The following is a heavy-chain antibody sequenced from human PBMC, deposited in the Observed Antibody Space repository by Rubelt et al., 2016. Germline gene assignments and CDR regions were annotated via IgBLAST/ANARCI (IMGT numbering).Heavy chain of an antibody. Sequence: QVTLRESGPALVKPTQTLTLTCTFSGFSLSTRGMCVSWIRQPPGKALEWLALIDWDDDKYYSTSLKTRLTISKDTYKNLVVLTMTNMDPGDTATCYCALCRSYGVEFDYWGQGTLVTVSS. CDR3: ALCRSYGVEFDY. CDR2: IDWDDDK. CDR1: GFSLSTRGMC. D-gene: IGHD5-18*01. J-gene: IGHJ4*02. V-gene: IGHV2-70*01.